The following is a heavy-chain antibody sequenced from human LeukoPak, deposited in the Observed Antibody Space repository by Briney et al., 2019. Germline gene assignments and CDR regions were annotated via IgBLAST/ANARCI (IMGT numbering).Heavy chain of an antibody. V-gene: IGHV1-46*01. D-gene: IGHD1-1*01. J-gene: IGHJ4*02. CDR3: ARDRYNWNDPLRVGDLFDY. CDR1: GYTFTSYY. Sequence: ASVKVSCKASGYTFTSYYMHWVRQAPGQGLEWMGIINPSGGSTSYAQKFQGRVTMTRDTSTSTVYMELSSLRSEDTAVYYCARDRYNWNDPLRVGDLFDYWGQGTLVTVSS. CDR2: INPSGGST.